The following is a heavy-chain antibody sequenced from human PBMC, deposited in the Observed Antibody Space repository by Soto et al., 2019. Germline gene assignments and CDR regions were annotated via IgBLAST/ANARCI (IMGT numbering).Heavy chain of an antibody. CDR2: IYYSGST. J-gene: IGHJ5*01. V-gene: IGHV4-59*01. CDR3: AREGYSGYDS. CDR1: GGSIGSYY. Sequence: PSETLSLTCTVSGGSIGSYYWSWIRQPPGKGLEWIGYIYYSGSTNYNPSLKSRVTISVDTSKNQFSLKLSSVTAADTAVYYCAREGYSGYDSWGQGTLVTVS. D-gene: IGHD5-12*01.